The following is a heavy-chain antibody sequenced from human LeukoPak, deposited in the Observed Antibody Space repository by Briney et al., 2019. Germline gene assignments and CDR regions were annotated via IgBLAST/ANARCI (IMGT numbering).Heavy chain of an antibody. D-gene: IGHD6-13*01. CDR1: GYTFTGYY. CDR3: ASVVRGIAASGGGDYYYYYGMDV. V-gene: IGHV1-2*02. CDR2: INPNSGGT. J-gene: IGHJ6*02. Sequence: ASVKVSCTASGYTFTGYYMHWVRQAPGQGLEWMGWINPNSGGTNYAQKFQGRVTMTRDTSISTAYMELSRLRSDDTAVYYCASVVRGIAASGGGDYYYYYGMDVWGQGTTVTVSS.